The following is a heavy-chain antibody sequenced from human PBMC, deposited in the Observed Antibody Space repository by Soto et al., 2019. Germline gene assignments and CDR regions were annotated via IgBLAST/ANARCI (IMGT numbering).Heavy chain of an antibody. D-gene: IGHD1-26*01. J-gene: IGHJ4*02. CDR2: ISSSSSYI. V-gene: IGHV3-21*01. Sequence: PGGSLRLSCAASGFTFSSYSMNWVRQAPGKGLEWVSSISSSSSYIYYADSVKGRFTISRDNAKNSLYLQMNSLRAEDTAVYYCARHVWELRYFDYWGQGTLVTVSS. CDR3: ARHVWELRYFDY. CDR1: GFTFSSYS.